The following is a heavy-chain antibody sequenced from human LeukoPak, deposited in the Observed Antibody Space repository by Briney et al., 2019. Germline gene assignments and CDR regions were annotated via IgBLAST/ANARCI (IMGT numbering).Heavy chain of an antibody. CDR3: ARDHGSGSTPGY. CDR2: IYYSGST. Sequence: SETLSLTCTVSGGSISSSSYYWGGIRQPPGKGRGGIGSIYYSGSTYYNPSLKSRVTISVDTSKNQFTLKLSSVTAADTAVYYCARDHGSGSTPGYWGQGTLVTVSS. J-gene: IGHJ4*02. V-gene: IGHV4-39*06. D-gene: IGHD3-10*01. CDR1: GGSISSSSYY.